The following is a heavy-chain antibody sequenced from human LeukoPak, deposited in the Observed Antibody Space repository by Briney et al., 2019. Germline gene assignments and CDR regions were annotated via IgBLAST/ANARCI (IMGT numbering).Heavy chain of an antibody. CDR3: AGDKETTGNGRPNWFDP. D-gene: IGHD1-1*01. J-gene: IGHJ5*02. CDR1: GYSISSGYY. CDR2: IFQRGYS. V-gene: IGHV4-38-2*01. Sequence: SETLSLTCAVSGYSISSGYYWGWIRQPPGKGLQWMGSIFQRGYSYYNPSLKSRVTISVDTSRNQFSLKLSSVTAADTAVYYCAGDKETTGNGRPNWFDPWGQGTLVTVSS.